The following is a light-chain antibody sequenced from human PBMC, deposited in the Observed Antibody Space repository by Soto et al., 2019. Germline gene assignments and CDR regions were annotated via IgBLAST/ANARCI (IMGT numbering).Light chain of an antibody. CDR1: TSDIGSNY. Sequence: QSVLTQTPSVSAPPGQKVTISCCESTSDIGSNYVSWYQHLPGTAPKLLIYDNDKRPSGIPDRFSGSKSGTSATLGITGLQTGDEADYYCATWDSSLIAGVFGGGTKVTVL. V-gene: IGLV1-51*01. CDR2: DND. CDR3: ATWDSSLIAGV. J-gene: IGLJ2*01.